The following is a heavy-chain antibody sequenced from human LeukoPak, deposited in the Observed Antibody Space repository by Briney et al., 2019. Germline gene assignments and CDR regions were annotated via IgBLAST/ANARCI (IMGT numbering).Heavy chain of an antibody. Sequence: PGGSLRLSCGASGFTFSNYGMLWVRQAPGKGLEWVAFIRYDGNNKLYADSMKGRFTISRDNSKNTLYLHINSLRAEDTAVYYCAKDKDTAMVSISGFDYWGQGTLVTVSS. CDR3: AKDKDTAMVSISGFDY. V-gene: IGHV3-30*02. CDR2: IRYDGNNK. J-gene: IGHJ4*02. CDR1: GFTFSNYG. D-gene: IGHD5-18*01.